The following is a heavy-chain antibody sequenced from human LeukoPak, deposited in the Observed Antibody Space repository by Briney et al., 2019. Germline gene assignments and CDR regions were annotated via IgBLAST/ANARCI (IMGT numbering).Heavy chain of an antibody. CDR1: GFTFSNYA. J-gene: IGHJ4*02. CDR3: ARDQAADIVATGEDY. CDR2: ISYDGHYK. D-gene: IGHD5-12*01. V-gene: IGHV3-30-3*01. Sequence: GGSLRLSCAASGFTFSNYAMHWVRQAPGKGLEWVAVISYDGHYKYYADSVKGRFTISRDNSRNTLYLQMNSLRGEDTAVYYCARDQAADIVATGEDYWGQGTLVTVSS.